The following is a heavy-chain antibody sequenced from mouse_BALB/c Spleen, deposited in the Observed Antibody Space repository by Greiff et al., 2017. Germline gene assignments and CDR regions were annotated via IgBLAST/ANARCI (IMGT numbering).Heavy chain of an antibody. CDR2: ISSGGST. CDR3: ARAITTATGTYAMDY. D-gene: IGHD1-2*01. Sequence: EVMLVESGGGLVKPGGSLKLSCAASGFTFSSYAMSWVRQTPEKRLEWVASISSGGSTYYPDSVKGRFTISRDNARNILYLQMSSLRSEDTAMYYCARAITTATGTYAMDYWGQGTSVTVSS. CDR1: GFTFSSYA. V-gene: IGHV5-6-5*01. J-gene: IGHJ4*01.